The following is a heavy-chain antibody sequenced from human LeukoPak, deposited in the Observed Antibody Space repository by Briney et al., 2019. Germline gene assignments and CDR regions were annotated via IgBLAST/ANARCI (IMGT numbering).Heavy chain of an antibody. CDR2: IYSGGST. J-gene: IGHJ5*02. Sequence: GGSLRLSCAASGFTVSSNYMSWVRQAPGKGLEWVSVIYSGGSTYYADSVKGRFTISRDNSKSTLYLQMNSLRAEDTAVYYCARDSLSEGFDPWGQGTLVTVSS. D-gene: IGHD2-2*01. CDR3: ARDSLSEGFDP. CDR1: GFTVSSNY. V-gene: IGHV3-53*01.